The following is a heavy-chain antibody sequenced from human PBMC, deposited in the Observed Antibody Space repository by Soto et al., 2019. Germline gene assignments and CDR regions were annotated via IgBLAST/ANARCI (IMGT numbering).Heavy chain of an antibody. CDR1: GFTFSSYA. CDR3: ANYIVVFWHYYYGMDV. J-gene: IGHJ6*02. CDR2: ISGSGGST. D-gene: IGHD2-2*01. V-gene: IGHV3-23*01. Sequence: EVQLLESGGGLVQPGGSLRLSCAASGFTFSSYAMSWVRQAPGKGLEWVSAISGSGGSTYYADSVKGRFTISRDNSKNTLYLQMNSLIAEDTAVYYCANYIVVFWHYYYGMDVWGQGTTVTVSS.